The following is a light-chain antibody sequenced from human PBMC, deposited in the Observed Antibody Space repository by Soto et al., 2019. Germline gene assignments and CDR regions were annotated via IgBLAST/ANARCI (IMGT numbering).Light chain of an antibody. CDR1: NSDFGGYND. CDR2: DVS. Sequence: QSALTQPASVSGSPQQSITISCTGTNSDFGGYNDVSWYQQHPGKAPQLMIYDVSNRPSGVYNRFSGSKSVNTASLTISGLQSEDEADYYCCSYTGSSTLVVFGGGTKLTVL. V-gene: IGLV2-14*01. J-gene: IGLJ2*01. CDR3: CSYTGSSTLVV.